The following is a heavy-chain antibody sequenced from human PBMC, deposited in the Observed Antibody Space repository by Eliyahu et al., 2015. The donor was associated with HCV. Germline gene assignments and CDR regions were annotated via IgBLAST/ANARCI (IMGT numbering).Heavy chain of an antibody. CDR3: ARGELIPTPDY. V-gene: IGHV3-23*01. CDR1: GFTFSSYA. CDR2: ISGSGGST. Sequence: EVQLLESGGGLVQPGGSLRLSCAASGFTFSSYAMSWVRQAPGKGLGWXSXISGSGGSTYYADSVKGRFTISRDNSKNTLYLQMNSLRAEDTAVYYCARGELIPTPDYWGQGTLVTVSS. J-gene: IGHJ4*02. D-gene: IGHD3-16*01.